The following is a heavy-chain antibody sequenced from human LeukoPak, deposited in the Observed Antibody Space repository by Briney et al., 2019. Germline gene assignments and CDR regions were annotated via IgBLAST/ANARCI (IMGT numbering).Heavy chain of an antibody. Sequence: GGSLRLSCAASGFTFNNYAMTWVRQAPGKGLEWVSSICGGGGTTYYADSVKGRFTISRDNSKNTLYLQMNSLRVEDTDVYYCARESDRGYFDYWGQGILVTVSS. CDR1: GFTFNNYA. D-gene: IGHD3-10*01. J-gene: IGHJ4*02. CDR3: ARESDRGYFDY. CDR2: ICGGGGTT. V-gene: IGHV3-23*01.